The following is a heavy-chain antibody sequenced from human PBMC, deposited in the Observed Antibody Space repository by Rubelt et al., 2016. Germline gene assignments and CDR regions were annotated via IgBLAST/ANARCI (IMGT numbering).Heavy chain of an antibody. CDR1: GFTVSSDY. CDR3: AIDEYFDY. Sequence: EVQLVESGGGLIQPGGSLRLACAASGFTVSSDYMSWVRQAPGKGLEWVSVINSGGDTYYADPVKGRLPTSRDSAKNSMELQMNSVRVEDTAVEYCAIDEYFDYWGQGTLVTVSS. J-gene: IGHJ4*02. CDR2: INSGGDT. V-gene: IGHV3-66*01.